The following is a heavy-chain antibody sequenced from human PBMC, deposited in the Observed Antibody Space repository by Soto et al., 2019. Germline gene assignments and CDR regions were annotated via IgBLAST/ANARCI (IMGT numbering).Heavy chain of an antibody. D-gene: IGHD3-10*01. V-gene: IGHV1-24*01. Sequence: QVQLVQSGAEVKKPGASVKVSCKVSGYTLTALSMHWVGQAPGKGLEWMGGFDPENSETIYAQNFQGRATMTEDTSTYTAYMELSSLRSDDTAIYFCATFTMVRGATNRNYYSYMDVWGEGTTVTVSS. CDR1: GYTLTALS. CDR3: ATFTMVRGATNRNYYSYMDV. CDR2: FDPENSET. J-gene: IGHJ6*03.